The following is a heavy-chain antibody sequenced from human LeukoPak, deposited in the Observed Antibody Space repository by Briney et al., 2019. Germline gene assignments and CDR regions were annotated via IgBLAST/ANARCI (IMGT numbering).Heavy chain of an antibody. V-gene: IGHV4-31*03. CDR3: ARAPIWFGELWNMDV. D-gene: IGHD3-10*01. Sequence: SETLSLTCTVSGGSLSSVGHYWSWIRQLPGKGLEWIGYIYHTGSKSYSPPLKSRATISLDTSKTQFSLNLTSVTAADTAVYYCARAPIWFGELWNMDVWGKGTTVTVSS. CDR2: IYHTGSK. J-gene: IGHJ6*04. CDR1: GGSLSSVGHY.